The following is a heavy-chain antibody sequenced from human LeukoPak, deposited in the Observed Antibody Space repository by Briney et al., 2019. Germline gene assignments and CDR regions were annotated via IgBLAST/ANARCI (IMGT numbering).Heavy chain of an antibody. V-gene: IGHV1-18*04. CDR1: GYTFSSYG. D-gene: IGHD3-9*01. Sequence: GGSVTLSCMAYGYTFSSYGMTWVRQAPGQGLEWMGWISAYSGNTNYAQKLQGRVTMTTHTSTSTAYMELRSLRSHDTAVYYCARDLDAYYDILTGGDAFDIWGQGTMVTVSS. CDR2: ISAYSGNT. J-gene: IGHJ3*02. CDR3: ARDLDAYYDILTGGDAFDI.